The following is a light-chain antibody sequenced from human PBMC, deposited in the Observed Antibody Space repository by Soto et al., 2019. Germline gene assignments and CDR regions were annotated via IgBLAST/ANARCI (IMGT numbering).Light chain of an antibody. CDR1: QDVSNY. V-gene: IGKV1-33*01. CDR3: QQYSNLIA. Sequence: IHMTQSPSSQSASVGHRVNITCQARQDVSNYLNWYQQRLGKAPKILIYDASNLETGVPSRFSGSGSGTYFSFTISSLKPEDFATDDWQQYSNLIAFGQGTRLEIK. CDR2: DAS. J-gene: IGKJ5*01.